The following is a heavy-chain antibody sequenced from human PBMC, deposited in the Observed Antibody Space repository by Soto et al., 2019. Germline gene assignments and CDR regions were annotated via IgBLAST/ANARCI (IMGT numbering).Heavy chain of an antibody. CDR3: ASHDGTGYYGMDV. J-gene: IGHJ6*02. CDR1: GGSISSSNW. Sequence: SETLSLTCAVSGGSISSSNWWSWVRQPPGKGLEWIGEIYHSGSTNYNPSLKSRVTISVDRSKNQFSLKLSSVTAADTAVYYCASHDGTGYYGMDVWGQGTTVTVSS. D-gene: IGHD3-10*01. V-gene: IGHV4-4*02. CDR2: IYHSGST.